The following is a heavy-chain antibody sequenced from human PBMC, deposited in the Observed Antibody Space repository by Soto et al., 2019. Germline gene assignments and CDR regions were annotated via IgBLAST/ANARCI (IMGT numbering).Heavy chain of an antibody. CDR3: ARAGYCSSTSCYQACDDAFDI. Sequence: QVQLVQSGAEVKKPGASVKVSCKASGYTFTSYAMHWVRQAPGQRLEWMGWINAGNGNTKYSQKFQGRVTITRDTSASTAYMELSSLRSEDTAVYYCARAGYCSSTSCYQACDDAFDIWGQGTMVTVSS. CDR1: GYTFTSYA. V-gene: IGHV1-3*01. D-gene: IGHD2-2*01. CDR2: INAGNGNT. J-gene: IGHJ3*02.